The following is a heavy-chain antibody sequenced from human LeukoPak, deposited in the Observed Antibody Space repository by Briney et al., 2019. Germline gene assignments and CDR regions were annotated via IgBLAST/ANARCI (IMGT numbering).Heavy chain of an antibody. D-gene: IGHD3-3*01. V-gene: IGHV3-7*01. J-gene: IGHJ4*02. CDR3: ARGTTIFAVVSYPDY. Sequence: PGGSLRLSCAASGFTFSPYWMTWVRQAPGQRLEWVASINQDENHKHYVASVKGRFTISRDNSQNTLYLQMNSLRAEDTAVYYCARGTTIFAVVSYPDYWGQGTLVTVSS. CDR1: GFTFSPYW. CDR2: INQDENHK.